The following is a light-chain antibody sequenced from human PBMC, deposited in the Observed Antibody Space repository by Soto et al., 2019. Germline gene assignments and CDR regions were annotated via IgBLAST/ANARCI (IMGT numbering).Light chain of an antibody. Sequence: EIVLTQSPATLSLSPGERATLSCRASQSVGSYLAWFQQRPGQAPRLVIHDASKRATGIPARFSGSGSGTDFSLTISGLEPEDFATYYCQQYDSYSRPTFGGGTKVEIK. J-gene: IGKJ4*01. CDR3: QQYDSYSRPT. CDR2: DAS. CDR1: QSVGSY. V-gene: IGKV3-11*01.